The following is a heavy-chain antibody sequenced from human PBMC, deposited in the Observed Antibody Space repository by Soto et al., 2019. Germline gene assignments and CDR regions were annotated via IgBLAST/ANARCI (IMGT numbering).Heavy chain of an antibody. J-gene: IGHJ6*02. D-gene: IGHD2-15*01. CDR2: LIPIFGTA. CDR3: ARVGCSGGSCYSHYYYYGMDV. Sequence: QVQLVQSGAEVKKPGSSVKVSCKASGGTFSSYAISWVRQAPGQGLEWMGGLIPIFGTANYAQKFQGRVTITADKSTSTAYMELSSLRSEDTAVYYCARVGCSGGSCYSHYYYYGMDVWGQGTTVTVSS. CDR1: GGTFSSYA. V-gene: IGHV1-69*06.